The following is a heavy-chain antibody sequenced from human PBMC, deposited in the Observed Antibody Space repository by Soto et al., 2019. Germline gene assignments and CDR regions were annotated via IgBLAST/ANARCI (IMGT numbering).Heavy chain of an antibody. CDR2: TYYSGST. CDR1: VGSMIAYY. D-gene: IGHD6-13*01. J-gene: IGHJ4*02. Sequence: SEPLSLTCPVSVGSMIAYYWKWMRHPPGKGLQWIGYTYYSGSTTYNPSLKSRVTISVDSSKNQFSLKLDSVTPADTAVYYCARVRGTAGKRYFDYWGPGTLVTVSS. CDR3: ARVRGTAGKRYFDY. V-gene: IGHV4-59*01.